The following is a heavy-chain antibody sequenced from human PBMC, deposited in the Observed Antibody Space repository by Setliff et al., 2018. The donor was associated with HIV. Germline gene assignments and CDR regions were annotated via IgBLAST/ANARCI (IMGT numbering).Heavy chain of an antibody. D-gene: IGHD3-22*01. V-gene: IGHV3-53*01. CDR1: GLIVSSNY. CDR2: IYSGSNT. Sequence: PGGSLRLSCAASGLIVSSNYMNWVRQTPEKGLEWVASIYSGSNTYYADSVKGRYTFSIDNSKNTMYLLMDNLRVEDTAIYYCTRSTYYGSSGSLDADYWGQGTMVTSPQ. J-gene: IGHJ4*02. CDR3: TRSTYYGSSGSLDADY.